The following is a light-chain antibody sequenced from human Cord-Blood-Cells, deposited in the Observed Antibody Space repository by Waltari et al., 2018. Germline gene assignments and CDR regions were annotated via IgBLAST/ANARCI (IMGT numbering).Light chain of an antibody. CDR2: GAS. J-gene: IGKJ4*01. CDR1: QSVSSN. CDR3: QQYXNWPPLT. Sequence: EIVMTQSPATLSVSPGERATLSCRASQSVSSNLAWYQQKPGQAPRLLIYGASTRATGIPARFSGSGSGTEFTLTISSLQSEDFAVYYXQQYXNWPPLTFGXGTKVEIK. V-gene: IGKV3-15*01.